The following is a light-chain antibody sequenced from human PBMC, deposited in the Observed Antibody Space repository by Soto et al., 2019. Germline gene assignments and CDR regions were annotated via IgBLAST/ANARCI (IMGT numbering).Light chain of an antibody. CDR1: NSNIGAGYD. CDR2: GNS. CDR3: QSYDSSLNSVV. J-gene: IGLJ2*01. Sequence: QSVLTQPPSVSGAPGQRVTISCTGSNSNIGAGYDVHWYQLLPGTAPKLLIFGNSNRPSGVPDRFSGSKSGTSASLAITGXQAXXXADYYCQSYDSSLNSVVFGGGTKLTVL. V-gene: IGLV1-40*01.